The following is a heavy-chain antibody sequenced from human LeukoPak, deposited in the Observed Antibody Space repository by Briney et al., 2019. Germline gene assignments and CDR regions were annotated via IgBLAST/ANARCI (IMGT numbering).Heavy chain of an antibody. Sequence: GGSLRLSCAASGFTFSSYWMSWVRQAPGKGLEWVANIQQDGSEKYYVDSVKGPFTISRDNAKNSLYLQMNSLRADDTAVYFCARGGIVGATVDYWGQGTLVTVSS. CDR1: GFTFSSYW. D-gene: IGHD1-26*01. CDR2: IQQDGSEK. V-gene: IGHV3-7*04. J-gene: IGHJ4*02. CDR3: ARGGIVGATVDY.